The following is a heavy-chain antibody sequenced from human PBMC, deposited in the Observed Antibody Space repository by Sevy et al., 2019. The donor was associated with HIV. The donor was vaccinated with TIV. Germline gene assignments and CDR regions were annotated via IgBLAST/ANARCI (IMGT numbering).Heavy chain of an antibody. CDR1: GGSISSYY. V-gene: IGHV4-59*01. D-gene: IGHD5-18*01. CDR3: ARDTSGGGTAMVTGDYYYYGMDV. Sequence: SETLSLTCAVSGGSISSYYWSWIRQPPGKGLEWIGYIYYSGSANYNPPLKSRVTISVDTSKNQFSLKLSSVTAADTAVYYCARDTSGGGTAMVTGDYYYYGMDVWGQGTTVTVSS. J-gene: IGHJ6*02. CDR2: IYYSGSA.